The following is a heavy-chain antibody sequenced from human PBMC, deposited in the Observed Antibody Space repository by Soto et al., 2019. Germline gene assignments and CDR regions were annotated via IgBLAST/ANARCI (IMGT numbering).Heavy chain of an antibody. CDR2: IYWDDDK. CDR3: AQGGSGQYGGGDYDYGMDV. CDR1: GFSLSTSGVG. D-gene: IGHD2-15*01. J-gene: IGHJ6*02. Sequence: QITLKESGPTLVKPTQTLTLTCTFSGFSLSTSGVGVGWIRQPPGKALEWLALIYWDDDKRYSPSLKSRLTITKDTTKNQGVLTMTNMDPVDTATYYCAQGGSGQYGGGDYDYGMDVWGQGTTVTVSS. V-gene: IGHV2-5*02.